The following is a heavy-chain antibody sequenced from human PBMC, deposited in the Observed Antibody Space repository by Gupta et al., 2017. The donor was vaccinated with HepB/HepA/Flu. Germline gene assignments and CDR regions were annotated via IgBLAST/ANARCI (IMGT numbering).Heavy chain of an antibody. D-gene: IGHD5-24*01. CDR2: IYYTGST. V-gene: IGHV4-30-4*01. J-gene: IGHJ4*02. CDR1: GDSVSNSDYY. CDR3: ARVSDAYRLDD. Sequence: QVQLQESGPGLVKPSQTLSLTCTVSGDSVSNSDYYWSWIRQTPGKGLEWIGYIYYTGSTSYSPSLKSRVSMSVDTSVNQFSLRLTSLTAADTAVYFCARVSDAYRLDDWGQGTLVTVSS.